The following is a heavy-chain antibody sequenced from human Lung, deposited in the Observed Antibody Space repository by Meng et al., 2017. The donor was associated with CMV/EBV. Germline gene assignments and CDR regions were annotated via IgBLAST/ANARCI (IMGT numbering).Heavy chain of an antibody. D-gene: IGHD3-3*01. CDR2: IIPLLDIT. CDR3: ARSTSKNDFWSGYPPFLDP. Sequence: SSEXVSXKGSGGMFSSSAISWVRQAPGQGLEWMGRIIPLLDITNYAPNFQGRVKITADKSTSTAYMEISSLRYDDTAFYYCARSTSKNDFWSGYPPFLDPXGEGTQVPSPQ. V-gene: IGHV1-69*04. J-gene: IGHJ5*02. CDR1: GGMFSSSA.